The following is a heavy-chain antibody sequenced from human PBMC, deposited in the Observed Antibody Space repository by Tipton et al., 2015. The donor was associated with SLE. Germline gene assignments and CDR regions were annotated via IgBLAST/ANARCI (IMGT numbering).Heavy chain of an antibody. J-gene: IGHJ6*03. D-gene: IGHD2-2*01. V-gene: IGHV4-39*07. CDR1: GGSISSTGYY. Sequence: TLSLTCTVSGGSISSTGYYWGWIRQPPGKGLEWIGNIYYSGSTLYNPSLKSRVTVSVDTSENQFSLHLSSVTAADTAVYYCARGGGCSSTSCYRGNQRYYYYYMDVWGKGTTVTVSS. CDR2: IYYSGST. CDR3: ARGGGCSSTSCYRGNQRYYYYYMDV.